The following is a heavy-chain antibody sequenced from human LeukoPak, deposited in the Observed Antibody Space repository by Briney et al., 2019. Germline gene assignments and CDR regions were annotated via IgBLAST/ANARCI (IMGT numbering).Heavy chain of an antibody. V-gene: IGHV3-21*01. CDR3: ARANTVALYYYYGMDV. D-gene: IGHD4-23*01. J-gene: IGHJ6*02. Sequence: GGSLRLSCAASGFTFDDYAMHWVRQAPGKGLEWVSSISSSSSYIYYADSVKGRFTISRDNAKNSLYLQMNSLRAEDTAVYYCARANTVALYYYYGMDVWGQGTTVTVSS. CDR1: GFTFDDYA. CDR2: ISSSSSYI.